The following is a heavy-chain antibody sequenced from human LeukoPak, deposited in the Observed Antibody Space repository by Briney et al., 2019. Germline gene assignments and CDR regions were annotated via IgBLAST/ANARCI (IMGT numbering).Heavy chain of an antibody. CDR1: GYTFTGYY. CDR3: ARAIAAAGDF. J-gene: IGHJ4*02. Sequence: ASVKVSCKASGYTFTGYYMHWVRQAPGQGPEWMGRINPNSGGTNSAQKFQGRVTMTRDTSINTAYMELNRLRSDDTAVYYCARAIAAAGDFWGQGTLVTVSS. CDR2: INPNSGGT. V-gene: IGHV1-2*06. D-gene: IGHD6-13*01.